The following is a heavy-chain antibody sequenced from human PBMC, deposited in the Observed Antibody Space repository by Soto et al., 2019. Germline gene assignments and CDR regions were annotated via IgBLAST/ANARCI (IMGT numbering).Heavy chain of an antibody. D-gene: IGHD2-15*01. CDR2: TKDKYRDYTA. CDR1: GFIFSDHY. V-gene: IGHV3-72*01. J-gene: IGHJ6*02. CDR3: TRDGRGCGGSSCYSLRSMDV. Sequence: EVQLVESGGGLVQPGGSLRLSCAASGFIFSDHYMNWVRQAPGKGLEWIGHTKDKYRDYTAEYAASFEGRFTISREDSKNSVYLHMNSLKTDETAVYYCTRDGRGCGGSSCYSLRSMDVWGQGTTVSVSS.